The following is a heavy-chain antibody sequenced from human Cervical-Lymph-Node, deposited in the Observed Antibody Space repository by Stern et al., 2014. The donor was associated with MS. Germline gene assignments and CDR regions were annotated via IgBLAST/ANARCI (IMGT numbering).Heavy chain of an antibody. CDR3: AKDRELVVVTFDS. D-gene: IGHD2-15*01. CDR2: ISLSGGST. V-gene: IGHV3-23*04. CDR1: GFTFSDYA. Sequence: MQLVQSGGGLVQPGGSLRLSCAASGFTFSDYAMSWVRQAPGKGLEWVSAISLSGGSTCYADSVQGRFTISRDNSKNTLYLQMNSLRAEDTAVYYCAKDRELVVVTFDSWGQGTLVTVSS. J-gene: IGHJ4*02.